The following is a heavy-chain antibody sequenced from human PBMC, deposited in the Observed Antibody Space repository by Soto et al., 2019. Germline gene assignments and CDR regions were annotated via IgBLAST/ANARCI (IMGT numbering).Heavy chain of an antibody. CDR1: GFTFSSHA. J-gene: IGHJ4*02. V-gene: IGHV3-23*01. CDR3: AKVPRGGSYFSDY. Sequence: PGGSLRLSCAASGFTFSSHAMSWVRQAPGKGLEWVSAISGSGGSTYYADSVKGRFTISRDNSKDTLYLQMNSLRAEDTAVYYCAKVPRGGSYFSDYWGQGTLVTVSS. CDR2: ISGSGGST. D-gene: IGHD1-26*01.